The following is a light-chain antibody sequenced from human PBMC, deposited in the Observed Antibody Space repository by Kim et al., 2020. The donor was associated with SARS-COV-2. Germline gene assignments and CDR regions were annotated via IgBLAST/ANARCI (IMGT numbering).Light chain of an antibody. CDR1: QSVGSNS. CDR2: DAS. V-gene: IGKV3-20*01. J-gene: IGKJ2*01. CDR3: HQYGRSPHT. Sequence: DIVLTQSPGTLSLSPGEGATLSCRASQSVGSNSLAWYQQKPGQPPRLLIYDASIRAAGIPDRFSGSGSGTEFTLSISRLEPEDFALYSCHQYGRSPHTFGQGTKLEI.